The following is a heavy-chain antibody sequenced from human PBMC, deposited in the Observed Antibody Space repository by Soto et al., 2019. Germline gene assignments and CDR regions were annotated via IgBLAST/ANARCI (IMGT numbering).Heavy chain of an antibody. CDR1: GGTFSSYT. Sequence: QVQLVQSGAEVKKPGSSVKVSCKASGGTFSSYTFSWVRQTPGQGLEWMGRIIPILDRANYAQKFQGRVTITADRSTSTAYMELSSLRSEDTAIYYCARLPLVEDYGNYDFDYWGQGTLVTVSS. J-gene: IGHJ4*02. V-gene: IGHV1-69*02. CDR2: IIPILDRA. CDR3: ARLPLVEDYGNYDFDY. D-gene: IGHD4-17*01.